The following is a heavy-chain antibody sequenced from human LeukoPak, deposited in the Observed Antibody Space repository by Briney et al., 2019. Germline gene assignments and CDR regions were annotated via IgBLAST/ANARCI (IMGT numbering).Heavy chain of an antibody. CDR3: ATTHYYDSSGHLFDY. J-gene: IGHJ4*02. CDR1: GFTFSTYR. Sequence: PGGSLRLSCAASGFTFSTYRMNWVRQAPGKGLEWVSSISTSSSDISYADSLKGRFAISRDNPNNSLYLQMNSLRAEDTAVYYCATTHYYDSSGHLFDYWGQGTLVTVSS. D-gene: IGHD3-22*01. CDR2: ISTSSSDI. V-gene: IGHV3-21*01.